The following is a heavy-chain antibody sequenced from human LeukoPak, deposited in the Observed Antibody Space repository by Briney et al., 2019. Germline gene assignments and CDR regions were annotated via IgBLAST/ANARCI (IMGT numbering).Heavy chain of an antibody. J-gene: IGHJ3*01. CDR1: GFSFPYG. Sequence: PGGSLRLSCEASGFSFPYGMSWVRQAPGKGLEWVSGITNSGENTYYADSVKGRFTISRDNAKNSVNLQMNSLRAEDTGVYYCAKSGRGAYAFGGFDTWGRGTLVTVSS. CDR3: AKSGRGAYAFGGFDT. D-gene: IGHD3-16*01. V-gene: IGHV3-23*01. CDR2: ITNSGENT.